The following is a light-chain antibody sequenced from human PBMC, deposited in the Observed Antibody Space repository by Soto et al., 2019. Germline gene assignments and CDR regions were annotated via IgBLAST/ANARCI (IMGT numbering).Light chain of an antibody. CDR1: SSDVGGYNY. CDR2: EVS. J-gene: IGLJ2*01. CDR3: SSSAGSRVV. V-gene: IGLV2-8*01. Sequence: QSVLTQPPSASGSPGQSVTISCTGTSSDVGGYNYVSWYQQHPGKAPKLMIYEVSKRPSGVPDRFSGSKSGNTASLTVSGLKAEDEADYYCSSSAGSRVVFGGGTQLTVL.